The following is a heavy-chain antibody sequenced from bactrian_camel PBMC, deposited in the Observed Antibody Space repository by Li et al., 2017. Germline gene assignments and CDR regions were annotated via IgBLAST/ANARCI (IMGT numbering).Heavy chain of an antibody. CDR1: GYSVGTKC. CDR3: GLGPRNRQACGKYTANY. D-gene: IGHD1*01. V-gene: IGHV3S60*01. Sequence: HVQLVESGGGSVAPGGSLRLSCVASGYSVGTKCLGWFRQAAGKEREWVGWINYAHGTILYTDSVKGRFTISLDNAKNTVYLQMNSLESDDTAIYYCGLGPRNRQACGKYTANYWGQGTQVTVS. CDR2: INYAHGTI. J-gene: IGHJ4*01.